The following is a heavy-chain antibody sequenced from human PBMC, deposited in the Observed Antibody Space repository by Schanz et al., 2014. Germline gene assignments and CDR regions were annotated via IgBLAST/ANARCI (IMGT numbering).Heavy chain of an antibody. CDR3: AKQFLSYYFYGMDV. V-gene: IGHV3-33*06. CDR2: IWYDGSNK. CDR1: GFTFSSYG. J-gene: IGHJ6*02. Sequence: QVQLVESGGGVVQPGRSLRLSCAASGFTFSSYGMHWVRQAPGKGLEWVAVIWYDGSNKDYADSVKGRFTISRDNSKNTVYLQMDSLRPEDTAVYYCAKQFLSYYFYGMDVWGQGTTVSVSS.